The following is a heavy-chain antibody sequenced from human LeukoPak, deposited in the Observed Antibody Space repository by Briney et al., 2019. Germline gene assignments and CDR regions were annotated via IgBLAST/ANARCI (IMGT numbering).Heavy chain of an antibody. Sequence: SETLSLTCTVSGVSISSGSYYWSWIRQPAGKGLEWIGRIYTSGSTNYNPSLKSRVTISVDTSKNQVSLKLSSVTAADTAVYYCAREGYSSSIDHWGQGTLVTVSS. CDR3: AREGYSSSIDH. D-gene: IGHD6-6*01. J-gene: IGHJ4*02. V-gene: IGHV4-61*02. CDR2: IYTSGST. CDR1: GVSISSGSYY.